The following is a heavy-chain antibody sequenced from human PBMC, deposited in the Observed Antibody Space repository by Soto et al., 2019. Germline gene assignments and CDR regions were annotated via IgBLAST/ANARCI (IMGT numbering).Heavy chain of an antibody. Sequence: QVQLVQSGAEVKKPGASVNVSCKTSGYAFTNFDISWVRQAPGLGLEGMGWISPYNGATNYAQNFEGRVTMTTDTSKTTAYMELRSLRSDDTAVYYRARDRSTGDYWGQGTLVTVSS. V-gene: IGHV1-18*01. CDR2: ISPYNGAT. J-gene: IGHJ4*02. CDR3: ARDRSTGDY. CDR1: GYAFTNFD.